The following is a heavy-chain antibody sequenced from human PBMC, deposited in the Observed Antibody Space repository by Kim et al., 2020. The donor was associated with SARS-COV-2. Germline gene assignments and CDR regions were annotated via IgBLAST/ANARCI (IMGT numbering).Heavy chain of an antibody. CDR2: ISSSSTYI. V-gene: IGHV3-21*01. CDR1: GFTFRTYT. J-gene: IGHJ4*02. Sequence: GGSLRLSCEASGFTFRTYTINWVRQAPGRGLEWVSAISSSSTYIYYADSVKGRFTISRDNAKNSLNLQMSNLRAEDTAVYYCAREWSSYGPSGAIAVLDFWGQGTLVTVSS. D-gene: IGHD5-18*01. CDR3: AREWSSYGPSGAIAVLDF.